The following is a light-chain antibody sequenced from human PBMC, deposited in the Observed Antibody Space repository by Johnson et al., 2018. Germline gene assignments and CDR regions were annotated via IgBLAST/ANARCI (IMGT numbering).Light chain of an antibody. Sequence: QSVLTQPPSVSAAPGQKVTISCSGSSSNIGNNYVSWYQQLPGTAPKLLIYENNKRPSGIPDRFSGSKSGTSATLGITGLQTGDEADYYCGTWGSSLSAGNVFGTGTNVTVL. CDR2: ENN. V-gene: IGLV1-51*02. CDR1: SSNIGNNY. J-gene: IGLJ1*01. CDR3: GTWGSSLSAGNV.